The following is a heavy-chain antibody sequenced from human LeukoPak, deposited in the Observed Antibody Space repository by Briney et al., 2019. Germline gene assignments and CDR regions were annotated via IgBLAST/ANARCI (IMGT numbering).Heavy chain of an antibody. Sequence: PGGSLRLSCAASGFTFSSYWMSWVRQAPGKGLEWVGNIKQDGSEKYYVDSVKGRFTISRDNARNSLYLQVNSLRDEDTAVYYCARSHSSGWYYFDYWGQGTLVTVSS. CDR3: ARSHSSGWYYFDY. V-gene: IGHV3-7*01. J-gene: IGHJ4*02. CDR1: GFTFSSYW. CDR2: IKQDGSEK. D-gene: IGHD6-19*01.